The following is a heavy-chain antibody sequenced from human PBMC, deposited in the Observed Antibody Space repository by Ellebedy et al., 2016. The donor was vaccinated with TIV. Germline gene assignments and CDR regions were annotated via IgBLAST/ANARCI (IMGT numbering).Heavy chain of an antibody. D-gene: IGHD1-26*01. CDR3: ARYSGSYGGYDY. V-gene: IGHV5-10-1*01. CDR1: GYSFSTFW. J-gene: IGHJ4*02. CDR2: IDPSDSYT. Sequence: GGSLKISCKGSGYSFSTFWVIWVRQRPGKGLESMRRIDPSDSYTNYSPSFQGHVTMSADTSISTAYLEWSSLKASDTAIYYCARYSGSYGGYDYWGQGTLVTVSS.